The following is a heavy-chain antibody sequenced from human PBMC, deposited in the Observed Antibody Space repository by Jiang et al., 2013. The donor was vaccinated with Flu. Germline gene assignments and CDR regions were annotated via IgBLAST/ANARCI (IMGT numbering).Heavy chain of an antibody. Sequence: SGAEVKKPGSSVKVSCKASGDSFSSYATSWVRQAPGQGLEWMGGIMPIFGTSKYAQKFQGRVTIIADESTSTVYMELSSLTSEDTAVYYCVRDYTGYGSSWYDYWGQGTLVTVSS. D-gene: IGHD6-13*01. CDR1: GDSFSSYA. J-gene: IGHJ5*01. V-gene: IGHV1-69*01. CDR2: IMPIFGTS. CDR3: VRDYTGYGSSWYDY.